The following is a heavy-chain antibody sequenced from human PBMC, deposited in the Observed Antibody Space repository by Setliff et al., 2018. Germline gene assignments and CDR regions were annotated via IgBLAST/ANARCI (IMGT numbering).Heavy chain of an antibody. CDR3: ARELRSPYWHLDS. J-gene: IGHJ5*01. Sequence: SVKVSCKSSGGTFSSSGITWVRQAPGQGLQWLGRFIPILGATNYAQNFQGRVTITADKSTSTGYMELRSLRPDDTAVYYCARELRSPYWHLDSWGQGTQVTVSS. CDR2: FIPILGAT. D-gene: IGHD2-15*01. CDR1: GGTFSSSG. V-gene: IGHV1-69*06.